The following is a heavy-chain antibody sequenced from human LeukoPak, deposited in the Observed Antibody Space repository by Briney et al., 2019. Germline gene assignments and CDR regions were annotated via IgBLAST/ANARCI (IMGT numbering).Heavy chain of an antibody. CDR3: AREVAARRLGSWFDP. V-gene: IGHV3-7*01. J-gene: IGHJ5*02. CDR2: IKQDGSEK. CDR1: GFTFNTYW. Sequence: GGSPRLSCAASGFTFNTYWMSWVRQAPGKGLEWVANIKQDGSEKYYVDSVKGRFTISRDNAKNSLYLQMNSLRAEDTAVYYCAREVAARRLGSWFDPWGQGTLVTVSS. D-gene: IGHD6-6*01.